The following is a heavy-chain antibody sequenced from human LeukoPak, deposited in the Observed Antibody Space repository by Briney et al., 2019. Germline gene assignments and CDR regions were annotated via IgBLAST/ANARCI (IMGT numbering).Heavy chain of an antibody. V-gene: IGHV3-48*01. D-gene: IGHD5/OR15-5a*01. CDR2: ISSSSSTI. CDR1: GFTFSTYS. J-gene: IGHJ4*02. Sequence: GGSPRLSCAASGFTFSTYSMNWVRQAPGKGLEWVSYISSSSSTIDYADSVKGRFTISRDNAKNSLYLQMNTLRAEDTAVYFCTRSTTIDYWGQGTLVTVSS. CDR3: TRSTTIDY.